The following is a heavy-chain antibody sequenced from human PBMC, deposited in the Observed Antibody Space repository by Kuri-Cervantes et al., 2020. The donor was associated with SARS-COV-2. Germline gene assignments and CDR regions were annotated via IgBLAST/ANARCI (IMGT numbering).Heavy chain of an antibody. CDR1: GFTFDDYT. Sequence: GESLKISCAASGFTFDDYTMHWVRQAPGKGLEWVSLISWDGGSTNYADSVKGRFTISRDNSKNSLYLQMNSLKTEDTAVYYCTTAAVRATFSYYYYDMDVWGKGTTVTVSS. CDR3: TTAAVRATFSYYYYDMDV. V-gene: IGHV3-43*01. D-gene: IGHD2/OR15-2a*01. J-gene: IGHJ6*03. CDR2: ISWDGGST.